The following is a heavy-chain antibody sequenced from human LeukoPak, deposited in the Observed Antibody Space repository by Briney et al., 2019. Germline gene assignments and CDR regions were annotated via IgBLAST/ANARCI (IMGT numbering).Heavy chain of an antibody. CDR1: GGSISSYY. CDR2: IYTSGST. D-gene: IGHD6-19*01. Sequence: SETLSLTCTVSGGSISSYYWSWIRQPAGKGLEWIGRIYTSGSTNYNPSLKSRVTMSVDTSKNQFSLQLNSVTPEDTAVYYCVRDKTYSSAWLNYYYMDVWGKGTTVTVSS. V-gene: IGHV4-4*07. CDR3: VRDKTYSSAWLNYYYMDV. J-gene: IGHJ6*03.